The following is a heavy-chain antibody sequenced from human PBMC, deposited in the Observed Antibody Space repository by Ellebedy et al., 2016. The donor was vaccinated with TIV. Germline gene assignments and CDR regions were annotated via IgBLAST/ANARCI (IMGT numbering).Heavy chain of an antibody. CDR2: ITSRSTT. V-gene: IGHV3-48*01. J-gene: IGHJ4*02. D-gene: IGHD1-1*01. CDR1: GFTFSNYA. CDR3: ARGFYWKSSSFDF. Sequence: GGSLRLSXAASGFTFSNYAVNWVRQAPGKGLEWVSQITSRSTTYYAESVMGRFTISRDSAEDSLYLQMTSLRAEDTAVYYCARGFYWKSSSFDFWGQGTLVTVSS.